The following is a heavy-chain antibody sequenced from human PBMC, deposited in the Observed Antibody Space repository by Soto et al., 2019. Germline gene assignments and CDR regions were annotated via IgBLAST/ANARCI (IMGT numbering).Heavy chain of an antibody. CDR3: AKSSLVYSYDHFDY. J-gene: IGHJ4*02. Sequence: SLRLSCEASGVTLSSYSLTPVRQSTEKELEWVSSISGSGVTTYSGDSVKGRFTISRDNSKNALYLQMNSLRAEDTAVCYCAKSSLVYSYDHFDYWGQGTM. CDR2: ISGSGVTT. V-gene: IGHV3-23*01. D-gene: IGHD5-18*01. CDR1: GVTLSSYS.